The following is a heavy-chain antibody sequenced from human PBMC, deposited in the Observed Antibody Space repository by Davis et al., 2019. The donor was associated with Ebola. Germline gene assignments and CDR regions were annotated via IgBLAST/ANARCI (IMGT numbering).Heavy chain of an antibody. D-gene: IGHD4-11*01. V-gene: IGHV3-7*03. J-gene: IGHJ4*02. CDR2: IKEDGSEK. Sequence: PGGSLRLSCEASGFTFSSYWMSWVRQLPGKGLEWVANIKEDGSEKKYVESVKGRFTISRDNAKNSLYLQMNSLRAEDTAVYYCARDIGHFTNYGCYWGQGAPVTVSA. CDR1: GFTFSSYW. CDR3: ARDIGHFTNYGCY.